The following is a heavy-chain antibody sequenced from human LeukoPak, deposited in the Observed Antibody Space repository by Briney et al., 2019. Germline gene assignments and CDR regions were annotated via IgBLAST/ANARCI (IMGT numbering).Heavy chain of an antibody. J-gene: IGHJ4*02. CDR1: GYTFTGYY. CDR3: ARCIGYSGASYDSSGHDY. Sequence: ASVKVSCKASGYTFTGYYMHWVRQAPGQGLEWMGWINPNSGGTNYAQKFQGRVTMTRDTSISTAYMELSRLRSDDTAVYYCARCIGYSGASYDSSGHDYWGQGTLVTVSS. V-gene: IGHV1-2*02. D-gene: IGHD3-22*01. CDR2: INPNSGGT.